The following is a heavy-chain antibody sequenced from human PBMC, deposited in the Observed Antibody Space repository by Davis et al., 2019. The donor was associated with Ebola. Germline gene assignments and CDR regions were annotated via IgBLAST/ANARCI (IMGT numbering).Heavy chain of an antibody. CDR3: AKDLRYGGYSSSPSLYYYYYGMDV. CDR2: IKQDGSEK. J-gene: IGHJ6*02. V-gene: IGHV3-7*01. Sequence: GESLKISCAASGFTFSSYWMSWVRQAPGKGLEWVANIKQDGSEKYYVDSVKGRFTISRDNSKNTLYLQMNSLRAEDTAVYYCAKDLRYGGYSSSPSLYYYYYGMDVWGQGTTVTVSS. CDR1: GFTFSSYW. D-gene: IGHD6-6*01.